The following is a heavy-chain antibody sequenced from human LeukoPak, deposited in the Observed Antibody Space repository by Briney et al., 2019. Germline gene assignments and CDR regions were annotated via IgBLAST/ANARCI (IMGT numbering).Heavy chain of an antibody. Sequence: GGSLRLSCAASGFTFSDYYMSWIRQAPGKGLEWVSSISSSSSYIYYADSVKGRFTISRDNAKNSLYLQMNSLRAEDTAVYYCARDGYYDSSGYYSSYYYGMDVWGQGTTVTVSS. D-gene: IGHD3-22*01. CDR1: GFTFSDYY. CDR2: ISSSSSYI. CDR3: ARDGYYDSSGYYSSYYYGMDV. V-gene: IGHV3-11*06. J-gene: IGHJ6*02.